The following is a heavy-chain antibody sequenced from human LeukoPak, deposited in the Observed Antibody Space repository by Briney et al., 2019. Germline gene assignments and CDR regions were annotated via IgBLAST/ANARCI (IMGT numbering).Heavy chain of an antibody. CDR1: GYTFTTSG. J-gene: IGHJ4*02. CDR3: AKHNIWNSAVDS. Sequence: ASVKVSCKASGYTFTTSGISWVRQAPGRGLEWMGWISGNNDKKYSQRFQGRVTMTTDTATSTAYMELRSLGSDDTAIFYCAKHNIWNSAVDSWGQGTLVTVSS. D-gene: IGHD1-7*01. V-gene: IGHV1-18*01. CDR2: ISGNNDK.